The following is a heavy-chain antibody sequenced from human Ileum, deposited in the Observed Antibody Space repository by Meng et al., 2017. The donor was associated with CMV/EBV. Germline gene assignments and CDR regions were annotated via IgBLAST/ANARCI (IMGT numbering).Heavy chain of an antibody. J-gene: IGHJ2*01. Sequence: TFSSYAKSWGRQAPGKGLEWVSGLSSSGGSKYYADSVKGRFTISRDNSKNMLYLQMNSLRVEDTAVYYCAKNTFYYDNSGPPTYFDLWGRGTLVTVSS. CDR1: TFSSYA. V-gene: IGHV3-23*01. CDR3: AKNTFYYDNSGPPTYFDL. D-gene: IGHD3-22*01. CDR2: LSSSGGSK.